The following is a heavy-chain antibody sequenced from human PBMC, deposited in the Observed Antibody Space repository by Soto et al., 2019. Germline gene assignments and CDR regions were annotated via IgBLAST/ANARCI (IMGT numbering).Heavy chain of an antibody. Sequence: PSETLSLTCAVSGGSISTSNWWSWVRQPPGKGLEWIGEIYHSGSTNYNPSLKSRVTISVDKSKNQFSLKLSSVTAADTAVYYCARVSGSGSYYGFDPWGQGTLVTSPQ. V-gene: IGHV4-4*02. CDR3: ARVSGSGSYYGFDP. CDR1: GGSISTSNW. D-gene: IGHD3-10*01. CDR2: IYHSGST. J-gene: IGHJ5*02.